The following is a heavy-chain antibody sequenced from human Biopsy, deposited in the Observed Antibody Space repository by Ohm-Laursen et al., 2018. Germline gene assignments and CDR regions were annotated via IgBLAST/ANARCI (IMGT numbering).Heavy chain of an antibody. Sequence: TLSLTCTVSGDSINGGRYYCNWIRHHPAWGVEWIRNIFYSANTCDNPSLKSRVTISVDTAKNQFSLKLNSVTAADTAVYYCARGDYFDSNGYFWFDPWGQGTLVTVSS. CDR2: IFYSANT. D-gene: IGHD3-22*01. CDR3: ARGDYFDSNGYFWFDP. CDR1: GDSINGGRYY. V-gene: IGHV4-31*03. J-gene: IGHJ5*02.